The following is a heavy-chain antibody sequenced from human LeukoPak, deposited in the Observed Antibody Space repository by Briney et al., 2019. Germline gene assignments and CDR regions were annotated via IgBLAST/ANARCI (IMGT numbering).Heavy chain of an antibody. V-gene: IGHV3-23*01. J-gene: IGHJ4*02. Sequence: GGSLRLSCAASGSTFSTYGMSWVRQAPGKGLAWVSGISGSGDSTYYADSVRGRFTISRDNSKNTLFLQMNSLRAEDTAVYYCAKADRRSDLPYYFDYWGQGTLVTVSS. CDR3: AKADRRSDLPYYFDY. CDR1: GSTFSTYG. CDR2: ISGSGDST.